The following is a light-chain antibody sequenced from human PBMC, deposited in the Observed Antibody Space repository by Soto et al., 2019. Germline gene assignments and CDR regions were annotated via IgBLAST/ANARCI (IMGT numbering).Light chain of an antibody. Sequence: EIVLTQSPGTLSLSPGERATLSCRASQSVSSSYLAWYQQKPGQAPRLLIYGASSRATCIPDRFSGSGSGTDFTITISRLEPEVFAVYYCQQYGSSPMYTFGQLTKLEIK. CDR3: QQYGSSPMYT. J-gene: IGKJ2*01. V-gene: IGKV3-20*01. CDR1: QSVSSSY. CDR2: GAS.